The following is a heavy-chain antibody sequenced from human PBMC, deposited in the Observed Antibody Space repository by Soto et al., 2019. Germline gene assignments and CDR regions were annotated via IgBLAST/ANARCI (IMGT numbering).Heavy chain of an antibody. Sequence: GGSLRLSCAASGFTFSSYAMHWVRQAPGKGWEGVAVISYDGSNKYYADSVKGRFTISRDNSKNTLYLQMNSLRAEDTAVYYCARDVESGSSQYYYYYYGMDVWGQGTTVTVSS. V-gene: IGHV3-30-3*01. CDR1: GFTFSSYA. CDR3: ARDVESGSSQYYYYYYGMDV. D-gene: IGHD1-26*01. CDR2: ISYDGSNK. J-gene: IGHJ6*02.